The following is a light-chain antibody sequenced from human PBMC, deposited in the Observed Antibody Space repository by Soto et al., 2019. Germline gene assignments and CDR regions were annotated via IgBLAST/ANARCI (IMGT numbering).Light chain of an antibody. CDR2: DVS. CDR3: LQRLDWPLT. CDR1: HSISPY. Sequence: EIVLTQSPATLSLSPGERATLSCRASHSISPYLAWYQQKPGQAPRLLIYDVSNRATGIPARFSGSGSGTDFPLTISSLEAEDFAVYYWLQRLDWPLTFGGGTRLEIK. J-gene: IGKJ4*01. V-gene: IGKV3-11*01.